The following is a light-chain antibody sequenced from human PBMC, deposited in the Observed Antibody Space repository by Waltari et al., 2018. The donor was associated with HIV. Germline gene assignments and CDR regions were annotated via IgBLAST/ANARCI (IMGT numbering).Light chain of an antibody. Sequence: QSALTQPASVSGFLGQSINISCTGISTDSRFYQYVSWYQQHPGKITRLIIFDINNRSSGVSDHFAGSRSGYSASLTFSGLQSGDEAHYYCASNRLDYTLIFGGGTKLTVL. CDR3: ASNRLDYTLI. V-gene: IGLV2-14*03. J-gene: IGLJ2*01. CDR1: STDSRFYQY. CDR2: DIN.